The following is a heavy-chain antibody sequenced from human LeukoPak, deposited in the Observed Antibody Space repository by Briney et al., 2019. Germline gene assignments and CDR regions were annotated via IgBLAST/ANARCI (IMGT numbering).Heavy chain of an antibody. CDR3: ARDQSGSIRY. CDR2: INPYSGDT. Sequence: GASVKVSCKASGYTFTGYHIHWVRQAPGQGLEWMGRINPYSGDTNFAQKFQGRVTMTRDTSITTAYMDLSSLTPDDTAVYFCARDQSGSIRYWGQGTLVTVSS. D-gene: IGHD1-26*01. J-gene: IGHJ4*02. V-gene: IGHV1-2*06. CDR1: GYTFTGYH.